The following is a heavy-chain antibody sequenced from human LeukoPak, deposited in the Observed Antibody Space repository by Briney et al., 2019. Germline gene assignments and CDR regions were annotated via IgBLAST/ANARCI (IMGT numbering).Heavy chain of an antibody. CDR1: GFTFSSYA. D-gene: IGHD2-2*02. Sequence: GGSLRLSCAASGFTFSSYAMHWVRQAPGKGLEWVAVISYDGSNKYYADSVKGRFTISRDNSKNTLYLQMNSLRAEDTAVYYCVSGVEMYCGSTSCYMEPFDYWGQGTLVTVSS. CDR3: VSGVEMYCGSTSCYMEPFDY. V-gene: IGHV3-30*04. J-gene: IGHJ4*02. CDR2: ISYDGSNK.